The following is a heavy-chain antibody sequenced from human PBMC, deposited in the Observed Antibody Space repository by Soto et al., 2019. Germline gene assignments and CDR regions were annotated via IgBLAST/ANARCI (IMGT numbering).Heavy chain of an antibody. J-gene: IGHJ4*02. D-gene: IGHD1-1*01. Sequence: QVHLVQSGAEVKKPGASVKVSCEGSGYGFTTYGITWVRQAPGQGLEWMAWISAHNGNTNYSKKLQGRVTVTRDTSTSTAYMELRSLRSDDKAVYYCARGRYGDYWGQGALVTVSS. V-gene: IGHV1-18*01. CDR1: GYGFTTYG. CDR3: ARGRYGDY. CDR2: ISAHNGNT.